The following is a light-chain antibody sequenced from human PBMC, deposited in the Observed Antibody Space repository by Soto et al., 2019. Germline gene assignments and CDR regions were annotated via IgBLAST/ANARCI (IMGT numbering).Light chain of an antibody. CDR3: MQSLQIPKT. CDR2: WAF. J-gene: IGKJ1*01. V-gene: IGKV2-28*01. Sequence: DIVMTQSPVSLPVTLGEPASISCRSSQSLFNHNRHTYLDWYLQKPGQSPQLLIHWAFNRASGVPDRFNGTGSKTDFTLKISRVEAEDVGVYYCMQSLQIPKTFGQGTKVEIK. CDR1: QSLFNHNRHTY.